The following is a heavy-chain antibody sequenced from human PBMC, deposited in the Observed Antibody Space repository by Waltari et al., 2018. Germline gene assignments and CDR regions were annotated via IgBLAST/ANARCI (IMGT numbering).Heavy chain of an antibody. CDR1: GDSMSDTYW. CDR2: AYRTGKT. J-gene: IGHJ4*02. Sequence: QLQLQESGPGLVKPSGTLSLTCHVSGDSMSDTYWWNGVRQSPGKGLAWIGQAYRTGKTNYNPSFASRVTVSLDTATNQFSLKLSSATAADTAVYFCARDRGRGLYLDSWGQGTLVTVSP. CDR3: ARDRGRGLYLDS. V-gene: IGHV4-4*02. D-gene: IGHD2-15*01.